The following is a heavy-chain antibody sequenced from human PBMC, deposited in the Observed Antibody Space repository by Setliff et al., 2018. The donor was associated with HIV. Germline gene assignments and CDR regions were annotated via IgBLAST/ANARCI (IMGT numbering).Heavy chain of an antibody. V-gene: IGHV4-59*01. CDR2: IYYSGSA. CDR3: ARVLDYYDSSPYYFDY. CDR1: GASIRSFH. D-gene: IGHD3-22*01. Sequence: SETLSLTCTVSGASIRSFHWSWIRQPTGKGLEWIGYIYYSGSANYTPSLKSRVTISLDTSKSQFSLKLSSVTAADTAMYYCARVLDYYDSSPYYFDYWGQGTQVTVSS. J-gene: IGHJ4*02.